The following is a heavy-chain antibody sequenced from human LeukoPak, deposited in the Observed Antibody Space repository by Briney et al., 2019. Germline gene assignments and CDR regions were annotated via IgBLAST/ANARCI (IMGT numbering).Heavy chain of an antibody. D-gene: IGHD6-13*01. V-gene: IGHV3-23*01. J-gene: IGHJ4*02. CDR2: ISGSGGST. Sequence: GGSLRLSCAASGFTFSSYAMSWVRQAPGEGLEWVSAISGSGGSTYYADSVKGRFTISRDNSKNTLYLQMNSLRAEDTAVYYCAKGIYSGLHSSSWPYYFDYWGQGTLVTVSS. CDR3: AKGIYSGLHSSSWPYYFDY. CDR1: GFTFSSYA.